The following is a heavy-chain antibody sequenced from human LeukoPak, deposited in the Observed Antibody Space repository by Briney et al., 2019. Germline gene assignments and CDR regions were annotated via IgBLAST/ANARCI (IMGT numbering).Heavy chain of an antibody. CDR1: GFTFSSYA. CDR3: AKDLSYGDMFDY. J-gene: IGHJ4*02. D-gene: IGHD4-17*01. CDR2: ISGSGGST. V-gene: IGHV3-23*01. Sequence: GGSLRLSCTASGFTFSSYAMSWVRQAPGKGLEWVSAISGSGGSTYYADSVKGRFTISRDNSKNTLYLQMNSLRAEDTAVYYCAKDLSYGDMFDYWGQGTLVTVSS.